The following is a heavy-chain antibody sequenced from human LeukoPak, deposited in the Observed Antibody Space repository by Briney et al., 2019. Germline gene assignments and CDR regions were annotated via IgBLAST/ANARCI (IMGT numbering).Heavy chain of an antibody. J-gene: IGHJ4*02. Sequence: PGGSLRLSCAASGFPLSSYSINWVGQAPGKGLEWVSYISSSGSAIYYVDSVKGRLTVSRDNAKNSLFLQMNSPRAEDTAVYYCVRVKGSYFDYWGQGALVTVSS. CDR1: GFPLSSYS. V-gene: IGHV3-48*01. CDR2: ISSSGSAI. D-gene: IGHD2-15*01. CDR3: VRVKGSYFDY.